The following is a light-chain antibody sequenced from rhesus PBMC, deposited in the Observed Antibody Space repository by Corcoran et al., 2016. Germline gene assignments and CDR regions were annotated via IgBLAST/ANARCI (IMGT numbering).Light chain of an antibody. J-gene: IGKJ4*01. CDR1: RDITKD. CDR2: SAS. Sequence: DIQMTQSPSSLSASVGDRIIVTCRASRDITKDLSWYQQKPGKTPTLLIYSASNLQPGVSSRFIGSGAGKDFTLTISSLQPEDVGTYYGLQDYSAPLTFGGGTKVEVK. CDR3: LQDYSAPLT. V-gene: IGKV1-94*01.